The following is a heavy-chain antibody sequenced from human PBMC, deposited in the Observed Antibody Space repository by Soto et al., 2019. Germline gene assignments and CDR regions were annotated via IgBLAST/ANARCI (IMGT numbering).Heavy chain of an antibody. V-gene: IGHV4-34*01. CDR3: ARGRLIIAMGGPRAFFAF. CDR2: INHSGST. D-gene: IGHD6-19*01. J-gene: IGHJ1*01. Sequence: QRKGLEWIGEINHSGSTNYHPSLKSRVTISVDTSKNEFPLKLSSVTAADTAVYYCARGRLIIAMGGPRAFFAFWRKGT.